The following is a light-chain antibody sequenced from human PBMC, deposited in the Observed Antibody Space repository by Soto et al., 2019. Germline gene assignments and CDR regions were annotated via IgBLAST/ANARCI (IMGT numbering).Light chain of an antibody. Sequence: QSALTQPPSASGTPGQRVTISCSGSSSNIGRNTVKWYRQLPGTAPKLLIGSSDQRPLGVPDRFSGSQSGTSASLAISGLQSEDEADYICAAWDDSLNAWAFGGGTKLTVL. CDR2: SSD. J-gene: IGLJ3*02. CDR1: SSNIGRNT. CDR3: AAWDDSLNAWA. V-gene: IGLV1-44*01.